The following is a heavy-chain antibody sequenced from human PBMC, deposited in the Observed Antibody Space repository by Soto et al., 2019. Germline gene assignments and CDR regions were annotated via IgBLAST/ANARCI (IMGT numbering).Heavy chain of an antibody. CDR2: ISGSGGST. Sequence: EVQLLESGGGLVQPGGSLRLSCAASGFTFSSYAMSWVRQAPGKGLEWVSAISGSGGSTYYADYVKGRFTISRDNSKNTLYLQMNSLRAEDTAVYYCAKSPSLGSEILDYWGQGTLVTVSS. CDR3: AKSPSLGSEILDY. J-gene: IGHJ4*02. CDR1: GFTFSSYA. D-gene: IGHD3-16*01. V-gene: IGHV3-23*01.